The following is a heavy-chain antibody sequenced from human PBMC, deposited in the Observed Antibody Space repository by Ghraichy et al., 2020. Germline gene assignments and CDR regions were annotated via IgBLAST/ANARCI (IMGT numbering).Heavy chain of an antibody. CDR2: IHHSGST. J-gene: IGHJ6*03. Sequence: SETLSLTCTVSGGSINSGDYNWSWIRQPPGKGLAWIGYIHHSGSTYHNPSLKSRLTISLDTSKNHFSLRLSSVTAADTALYYGARRVLMGYYYYYMDVWGKGTTVAVAS. CDR1: GGSINSGDYN. V-gene: IGHV4-30-4*01. CDR3: ARRVLMGYYYYYMDV. D-gene: IGHD5-24*01.